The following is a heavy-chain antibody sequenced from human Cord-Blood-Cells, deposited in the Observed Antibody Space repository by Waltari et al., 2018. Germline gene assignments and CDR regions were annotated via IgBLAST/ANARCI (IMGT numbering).Heavy chain of an antibody. J-gene: IGHJ4*02. Sequence: EVQLVESGGGLVKPGGSLRLSCAASGFTLSSYSMTWVRQAPGKGLEWVSSISSSSSYIYYADSVKGRFTISRDNAKNSLYLQMNSLGAEDTAVYYCAKTHSSFSDIDYWGQGTLVTVSS. D-gene: IGHD6-6*01. CDR2: ISSSSSYI. V-gene: IGHV3-21*01. CDR3: AKTHSSFSDIDY. CDR1: GFTLSSYS.